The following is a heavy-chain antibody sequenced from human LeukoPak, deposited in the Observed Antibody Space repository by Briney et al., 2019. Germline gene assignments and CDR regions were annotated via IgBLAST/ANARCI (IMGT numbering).Heavy chain of an antibody. J-gene: IGHJ4*02. D-gene: IGHD2-2*02. CDR3: AKSVRLVVVPAAIHIRPFDY. CDR1: GFTFSSYA. CDR2: ISGSGGST. Sequence: PGGSLRLSCAASGFTFSSYAMSWVRQAPGKGLEWVSAISGSGGSTYYADSVKGRFIISRDNSKNTLYLQMNSLRAEDTAVYYCAKSVRLVVVPAAIHIRPFDYWGQGTLVTVSS. V-gene: IGHV3-23*01.